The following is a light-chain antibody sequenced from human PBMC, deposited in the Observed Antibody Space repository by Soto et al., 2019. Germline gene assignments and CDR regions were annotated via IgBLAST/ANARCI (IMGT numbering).Light chain of an antibody. CDR2: KAS. V-gene: IGKV1-5*03. CDR3: QHYNSYSEA. J-gene: IGKJ1*01. Sequence: DIQMTQSPSTLSGSVGDRVTITCRASQTISSWLAWYQQKPGKAPKLLIYKASTLKSGATSRFSGSGSGTEFTLTISSLQPDDFATYYCQHYNSYSEAFGQGTKVELK. CDR1: QTISSW.